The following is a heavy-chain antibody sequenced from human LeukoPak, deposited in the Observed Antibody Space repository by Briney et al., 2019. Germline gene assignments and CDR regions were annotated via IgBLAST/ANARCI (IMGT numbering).Heavy chain of an antibody. Sequence: GASVKVSCKASGYTFTSYYMHWVRQAPGQGLEWMGIINPSGGSTSYAQKFQGRVTMTRDTSTSTVYMELSSLGSEDTAVYYCAREGVWATVTTSGHWFDPWGQGTLVTVSS. D-gene: IGHD4-17*01. CDR1: GYTFTSYY. CDR2: INPSGGST. CDR3: AREGVWATVTTSGHWFDP. V-gene: IGHV1-46*01. J-gene: IGHJ5*02.